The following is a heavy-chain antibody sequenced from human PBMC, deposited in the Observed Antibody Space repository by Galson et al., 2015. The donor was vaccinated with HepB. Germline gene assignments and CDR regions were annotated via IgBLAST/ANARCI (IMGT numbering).Heavy chain of an antibody. Sequence: LRLSCAASGFTFSSYSMNWVRQAPGKGLEWVSYISSSSSTIYYADSVKGRFTISRDNAKNSLYLQMNSLRDEDTAVYYCAREGCCSSTSCSPHGYWGQGTLVTVSS. CDR2: ISSSSSTI. CDR1: GFTFSSYS. J-gene: IGHJ4*02. CDR3: AREGCCSSTSCSPHGY. V-gene: IGHV3-48*02. D-gene: IGHD2-2*01.